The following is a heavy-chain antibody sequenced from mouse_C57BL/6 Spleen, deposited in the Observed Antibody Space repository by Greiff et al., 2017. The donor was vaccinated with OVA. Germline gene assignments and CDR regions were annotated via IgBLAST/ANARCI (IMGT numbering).Heavy chain of an antibody. J-gene: IGHJ3*01. CDR1: GFTFTDYY. CDR2: IRNKANGYTT. CDR3: ARYGDYGSSYEFAY. Sequence: EVQGVESGGGLVQPGGSLSLSCAASGFTFTDYYMSWVRQPPGKALEWLGFIRNKANGYTTEYSASVKGRFTISRDNSQSILYLQMNALRAEDSATYYCARYGDYGSSYEFAYWGQGTLVTVSA. V-gene: IGHV7-3*01. D-gene: IGHD1-1*01.